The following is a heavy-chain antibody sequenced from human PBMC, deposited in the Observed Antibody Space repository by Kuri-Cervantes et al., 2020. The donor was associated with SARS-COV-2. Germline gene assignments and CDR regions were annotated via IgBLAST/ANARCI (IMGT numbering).Heavy chain of an antibody. Sequence: GGSLRLSCAASGFNFSRTDMHWVRQAPGKGLEWVAVISHDGKNKKCIASGKGRFTISRDNSQNTLYLHMKSLRSEETAMYYCAKDRVGVQDFWGQGTLVTVSS. D-gene: IGHD2-21*01. J-gene: IGHJ4*02. CDR2: ISHDGKNK. V-gene: IGHV3-30*18. CDR1: GFNFSRTD. CDR3: AKDRVGVQDF.